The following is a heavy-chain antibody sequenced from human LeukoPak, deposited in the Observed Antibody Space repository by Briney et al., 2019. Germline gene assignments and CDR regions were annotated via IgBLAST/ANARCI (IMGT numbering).Heavy chain of an antibody. CDR2: INTDGSST. J-gene: IGHJ4*02. Sequence: GGSLRLSCAASGFAFSSYWMHWVRQAPGKGLVWVSRINTDGSSTNYADSVKGRFTISRDNAKNSLYLQMNSLRAEDTAVFYCARGGGEVDYWGQGTLVTVSS. CDR3: ARGGGEVDY. V-gene: IGHV3-74*01. D-gene: IGHD3-16*01. CDR1: GFAFSSYW.